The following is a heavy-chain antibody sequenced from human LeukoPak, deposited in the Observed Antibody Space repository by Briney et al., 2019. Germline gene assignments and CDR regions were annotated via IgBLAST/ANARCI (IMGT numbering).Heavy chain of an antibody. CDR1: GFTFSSYA. CDR3: ARASGDIKSTHFDY. J-gene: IGHJ4*02. D-gene: IGHD2-2*01. V-gene: IGHV3-30-3*01. CDR2: ISYDGSNK. Sequence: QPGRSLRLSCAASGFTFSSYAMHWVRQAPGKGLEWVAVISYDGSNKYYADSVKGRFTISRDNSKNTLYLQMNSLRAEDTAVYYCARASGDIKSTHFDYWGQGTLVTVSS.